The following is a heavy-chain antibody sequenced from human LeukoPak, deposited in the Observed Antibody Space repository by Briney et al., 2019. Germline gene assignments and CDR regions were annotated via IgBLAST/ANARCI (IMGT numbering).Heavy chain of an antibody. CDR1: AFTFSTYC. CDR3: ARVTTMAIDY. D-gene: IGHD3-10*01. J-gene: IGHJ4*02. V-gene: IGHV3-74*01. Sequence: GGSLRLSCAASAFTFSTYCRHWVGHGPGKGLVWVSLINSDGSSTTYADSVKGRFTISRDNAKNTLYLQMNSLRAEDTAVYYCARVTTMAIDYWGQGTLVTVSS. CDR2: INSDGSST.